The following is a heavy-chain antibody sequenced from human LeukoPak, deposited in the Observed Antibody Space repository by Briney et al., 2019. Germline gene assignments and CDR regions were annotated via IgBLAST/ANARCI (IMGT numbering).Heavy chain of an antibody. V-gene: IGHV4-39*07. J-gene: IGHJ4*02. Sequence: TSETLSLTCTVSGGSISSSSYYWGWIRQPPGKGLEWIGSIYYSGSTYYNPSLKSRVTISVDTSKNQFSLKLSSVTAADTAVYYCARDMAVAGRGDLDYWGQGTLVTVSS. CDR1: GGSISSSSYY. CDR3: ARDMAVAGRGDLDY. D-gene: IGHD6-19*01. CDR2: IYYSGST.